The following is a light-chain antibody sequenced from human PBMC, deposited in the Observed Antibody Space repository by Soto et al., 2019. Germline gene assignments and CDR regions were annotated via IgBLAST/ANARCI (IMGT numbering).Light chain of an antibody. CDR3: PPRRNWLRT. Sequence: EIVLTQSPATLSLSPGERATLSCRASQSVSSYLAWYQQKPGQAPRLLIYDASNRATGIPARFSGSGSGTDFPLTISRLEPEDFGVYYWPPRRNWLRTFGGGDKVEIK. CDR1: QSVSSY. V-gene: IGKV3-11*01. CDR2: DAS. J-gene: IGKJ4*01.